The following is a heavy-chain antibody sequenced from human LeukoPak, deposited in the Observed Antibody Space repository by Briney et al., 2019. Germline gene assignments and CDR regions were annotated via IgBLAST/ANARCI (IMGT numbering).Heavy chain of an antibody. CDR1: GFALSDYY. V-gene: IGHV3-11*06. CDR2: ISSSSIYT. J-gene: IGHJ4*02. CDR3: ARDREYYFDY. Sequence: PGGSLGLSCAASGFALSDYYMSWIRQAPGKGLEWVSYISSSSIYTNYADSVKGRFTISKDNAKNSLYLQMNSLRAEDTAVYYCARDREYYFDYWGQGTLVTVSS.